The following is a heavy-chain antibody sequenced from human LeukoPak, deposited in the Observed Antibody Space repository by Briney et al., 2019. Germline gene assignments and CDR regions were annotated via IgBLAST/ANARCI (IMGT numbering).Heavy chain of an antibody. J-gene: IGHJ5*02. CDR2: FYYSWST. V-gene: IGHV4-39*07. D-gene: IGHD6-13*01. Sequence: PSETLSLTCTVSGDSISSGGYYWGWIRQPPGKGLEWIGSFYYSWSTYYNPSLKSRVTISVDTSKNQFSLKLTSVTAADTAVYYCARDGGGVAAAELPNWFDPWGQGTLVTVSS. CDR3: ARDGGGVAAAELPNWFDP. CDR1: GDSISSGGYY.